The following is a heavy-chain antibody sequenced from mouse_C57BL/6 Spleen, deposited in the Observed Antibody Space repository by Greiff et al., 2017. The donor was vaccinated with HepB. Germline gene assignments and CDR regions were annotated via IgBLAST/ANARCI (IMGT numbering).Heavy chain of an antibody. V-gene: IGHV14-1*01. CDR1: GFNIKDYY. CDR2: IDPEDGDT. CDR3: TTPVYYYGSSSFDY. J-gene: IGHJ2*01. D-gene: IGHD1-1*01. Sequence: VQLQQSGAELVRPGASVKLSCTASGFNIKDYYMHWVKQRPEQGLEWIGRIDPEDGDTEYAPKFQGKATMTADTSSTTAYLQLSSLTSEDTAVYYCTTPVYYYGSSSFDYWGQGTTLTVSS.